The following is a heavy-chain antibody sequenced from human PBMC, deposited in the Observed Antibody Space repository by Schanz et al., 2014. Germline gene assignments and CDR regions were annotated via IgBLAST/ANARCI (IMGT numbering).Heavy chain of an antibody. CDR3: ARVKQGCSDTSCVLDP. CDR2: IIHEGRT. J-gene: IGHJ5*02. CDR1: GVSISSTNW. V-gene: IGHV4-4*02. D-gene: IGHD2-2*01. Sequence: QVQLQESGPGLVKPSGTLSLTCAVSGVSISSTNWWHWVRQSPGKGLEWLGEIIHEGRTNYNPALGNGVTISLDKSENQFSLVRTAVTAADTALYFCARVKQGCSDTSCVLDPWGQGTLVTVSS.